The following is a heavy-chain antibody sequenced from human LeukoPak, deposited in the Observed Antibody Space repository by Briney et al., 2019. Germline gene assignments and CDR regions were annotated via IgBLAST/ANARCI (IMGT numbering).Heavy chain of an antibody. CDR3: ARQYCSGGSCQRPDAFDI. D-gene: IGHD2-15*01. CDR1: GYSFTSYW. J-gene: IGHJ3*02. V-gene: IGHV5-51*01. Sequence: GESLKISFKGSGYSFTSYWIGWVRQVPGKGLEWMGIIYPGDSDTRYSPSFQGQVTISADKSISTAYLQWSSLKASDSAVYYCARQYCSGGSCQRPDAFDIWGQGTMVTVSS. CDR2: IYPGDSDT.